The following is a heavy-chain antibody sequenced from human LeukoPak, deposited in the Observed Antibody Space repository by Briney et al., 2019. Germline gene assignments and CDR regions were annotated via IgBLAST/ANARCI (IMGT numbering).Heavy chain of an antibody. V-gene: IGHV4-39*07. J-gene: IGHJ4*02. D-gene: IGHD1-26*01. CDR3: AREVRYSGSYVDY. CDR2: I. CDR1: GGSISSSSYY. Sequence: SETLSLTCTVSGGSISSSSYYWGWIRQPPGKGLEWIGSINPSLKSRVTMSVDTSKNQFSLKLSSVTAADTAVYYCAREVRYSGSYVDYWGQGTLVTVSS.